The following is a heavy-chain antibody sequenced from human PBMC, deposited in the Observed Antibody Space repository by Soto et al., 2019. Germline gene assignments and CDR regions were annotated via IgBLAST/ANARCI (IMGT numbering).Heavy chain of an antibody. D-gene: IGHD3-10*01. CDR3: ARAFDYYGSGSYYSNYYYYYGMDV. J-gene: IGHJ6*02. V-gene: IGHV1-69*13. Sequence: SVKVSCKASGGTLSSYAISWVRQAPGQGLEWMGGIIPIFGTANYAQKFQGRVTITADESTSTAYMELSSLRSEDTAVYYCARAFDYYGSGSYYSNYYYYYGMDVWGQGTTVTVSS. CDR1: GGTLSSYA. CDR2: IIPIFGTA.